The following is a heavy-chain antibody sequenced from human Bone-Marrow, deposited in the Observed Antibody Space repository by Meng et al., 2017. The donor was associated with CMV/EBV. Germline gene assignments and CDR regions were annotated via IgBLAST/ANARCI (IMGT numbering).Heavy chain of an antibody. CDR3: SRSNWGYVSFDY. V-gene: IGHV1-3*02. J-gene: IGHJ4*02. CDR2: SNAGNGNT. CDR1: GYTFTSYA. D-gene: IGHD7-27*01. Sequence: ASVKVSCKASGYTFTSYAMHWVRQAPGQRLEWMGWSNAGNGNTKYSQEFQGRVTITRDTSTDTAYMELSSLRSDDTAVYYCSRSNWGYVSFDYWGQGTLVTVSS.